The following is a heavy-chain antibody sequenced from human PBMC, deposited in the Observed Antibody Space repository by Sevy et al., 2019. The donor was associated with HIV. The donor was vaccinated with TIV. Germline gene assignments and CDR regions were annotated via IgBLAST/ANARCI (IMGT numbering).Heavy chain of an antibody. Sequence: GGSLRLSCAASGFTFSDYYMSWIRQAPGKGLEWVSYISSSGSTIYYADAVKGRFTISRDNAKNSLYLQMNGLRAEDTAVYYCARASIRFLEWNWFDPWGQGTLVTVSS. D-gene: IGHD3-3*01. J-gene: IGHJ5*02. CDR3: ARASIRFLEWNWFDP. V-gene: IGHV3-11*01. CDR2: ISSSGSTI. CDR1: GFTFSDYY.